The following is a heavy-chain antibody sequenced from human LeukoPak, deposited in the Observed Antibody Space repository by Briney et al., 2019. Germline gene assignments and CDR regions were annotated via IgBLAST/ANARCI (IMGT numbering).Heavy chain of an antibody. Sequence: GGSLRLSCAASGFTVSSNYMSWVRQAPGKGLEWVSVIYSGGSTYYADSVKGRFTISRDNSKNPLYLQMNSLRAEDTAVYYCARDHRLGELSYLYGMDVWGQGTTVTVSS. D-gene: IGHD3-16*02. J-gene: IGHJ6*02. CDR2: IYSGGST. V-gene: IGHV3-53*01. CDR1: GFTVSSNY. CDR3: ARDHRLGELSYLYGMDV.